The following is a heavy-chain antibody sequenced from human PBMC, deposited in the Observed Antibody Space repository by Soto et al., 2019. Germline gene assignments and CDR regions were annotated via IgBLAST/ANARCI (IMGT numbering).Heavy chain of an antibody. D-gene: IGHD6-6*01. J-gene: IGHJ6*04. V-gene: IGHV3-15*01. Sequence: PGGSLRLSCAASGFTFSNAWMSWVRQAPGKGLEWVGRIKSKTDGGTTDYAAPVKGRFTISRDDSKNTLYLQMNSLKTEDTAVYYCTTDVEQLAFYYYYYGMDVWGEGTTVTVSS. CDR2: IKSKTDGGTT. CDR3: TTDVEQLAFYYYYYGMDV. CDR1: GFTFSNAW.